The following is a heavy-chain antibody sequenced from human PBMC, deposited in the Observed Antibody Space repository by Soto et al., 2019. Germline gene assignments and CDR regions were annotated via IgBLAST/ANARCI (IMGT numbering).Heavy chain of an antibody. V-gene: IGHV4-59*01. CDR1: GGSISSYY. D-gene: IGHD3-3*01. J-gene: IGHJ6*03. CDR2: IYYSGST. Sequence: SETLSLTCTVSGGSISSYYWSWIRQPPGKGLEWIGYIYYSGSTNYNPSLKSRVTISVDTSKNQFSLKLSSVTAADTAVYYCARGHYYFWSGPDYYYYMDVWGKGTKVTVSS. CDR3: ARGHYYFWSGPDYYYYMDV.